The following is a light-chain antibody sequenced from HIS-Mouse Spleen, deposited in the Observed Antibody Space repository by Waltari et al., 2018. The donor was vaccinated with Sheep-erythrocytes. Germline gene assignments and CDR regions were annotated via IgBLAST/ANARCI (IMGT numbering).Light chain of an antibody. V-gene: IGKV1-39*01. CDR2: AAS. CDR1: QSISSY. Sequence: DIQMTQSPSSLSASVGDRVTITCRASQSISSYLNWYQQKPGKAPKLLIYAASSLQSGVPSRFSGSGSGTDFTITISSLHPEDFATYYCQQSYSTPQFTFGPGTKVDIK. J-gene: IGKJ3*01. CDR3: QQSYSTPQFT.